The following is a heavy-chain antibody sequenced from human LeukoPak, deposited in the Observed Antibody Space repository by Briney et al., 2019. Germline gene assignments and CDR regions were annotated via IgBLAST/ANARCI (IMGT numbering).Heavy chain of an antibody. D-gene: IGHD2-15*01. CDR1: GYTFTSYG. CDR3: ARVIVGCSGVSCYRYLQH. J-gene: IGHJ1*01. CDR2: ISAYNGNT. V-gene: IGHV1-18*01. Sequence: ASVKVSSKASGYTFTSYGISCVRQAPGQGLEWMGWISAYNGNTNYAQKLQGRVTMTTDTSTSTAYMELRSLRSDDTAVYYCARVIVGCSGVSCYRYLQHWGQGTLVTVSS.